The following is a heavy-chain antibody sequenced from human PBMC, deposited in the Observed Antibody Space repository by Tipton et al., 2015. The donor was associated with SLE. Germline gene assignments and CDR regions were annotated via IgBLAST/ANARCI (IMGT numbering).Heavy chain of an antibody. CDR3: ARVNLRFLEWLPDFDY. V-gene: IGHV3-30*03. CDR2: ISYDGSNK. CDR1: GFTFSSYG. D-gene: IGHD3-3*01. Sequence: SLRLSCAASGFTFSSYGMHWVRQAPGKGLEWVAVISYDGSNKYYADSVKGRFTISRDNSKNTLYLQMNSLRAEDTAVYYCARVNLRFLEWLPDFDYWGQGTLVTVSS. J-gene: IGHJ4*02.